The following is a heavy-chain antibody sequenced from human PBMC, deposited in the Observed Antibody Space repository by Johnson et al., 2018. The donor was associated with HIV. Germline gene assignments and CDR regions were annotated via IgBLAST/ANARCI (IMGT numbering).Heavy chain of an antibody. CDR3: AKDNEDAFDI. D-gene: IGHD1-1*01. CDR1: GFIFSSYG. V-gene: IGHV3-NL1*01. Sequence: QVQLVESGGGVVQPGGSLRLSCATSGFIFSSYGIHWVRQAPGKGLEWVSAINWNGGNTGYADSVKGRFTISRDNSKNTLYLQMNSLRAEDTAVYYCAKDNEDAFDIWGQGTMVTVSS. CDR2: INWNGGNT. J-gene: IGHJ3*02.